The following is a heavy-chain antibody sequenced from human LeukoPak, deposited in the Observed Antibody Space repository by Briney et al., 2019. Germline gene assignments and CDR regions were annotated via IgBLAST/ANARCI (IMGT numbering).Heavy chain of an antibody. CDR1: GYIFTYYY. V-gene: IGHV1-46*01. CDR2: INPSGGTT. Sequence: ASVKVSCKASGYIFTYYYMHWVRQAPGQGLEWMGIINPSGGTTNYAQKLQGRVSMTTDTSTSTAYMDLRSLRSDDTAVYYCARDLRYSSGWSASGMDVWGKGTTVTISS. CDR3: ARDLRYSSGWSASGMDV. J-gene: IGHJ6*03. D-gene: IGHD6-19*01.